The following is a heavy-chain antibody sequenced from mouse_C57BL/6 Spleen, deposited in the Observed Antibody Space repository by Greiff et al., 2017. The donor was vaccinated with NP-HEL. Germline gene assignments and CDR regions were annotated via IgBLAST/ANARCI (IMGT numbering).Heavy chain of an antibody. CDR1: GYTFTSYW. CDR3: ARSNYDYDWYFDV. J-gene: IGHJ1*03. D-gene: IGHD2-4*01. Sequence: QVQLQQSGAELVRPGTSVKLSCKASGYTFTSYWMHWVKQRPGQGLEWIGVIDPSDSYTNYNQKFKGKATLTVDTSSSTAYMQLSSLTSEDSAVYYCARSNYDYDWYFDVWGTGTTVTVSS. CDR2: IDPSDSYT. V-gene: IGHV1-59*01.